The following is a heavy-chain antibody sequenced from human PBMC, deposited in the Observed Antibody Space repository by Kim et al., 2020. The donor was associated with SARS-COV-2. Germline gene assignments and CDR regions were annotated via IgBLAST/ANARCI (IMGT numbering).Heavy chain of an antibody. J-gene: IGHJ4*02. D-gene: IGHD6-19*01. CDR3: ARMAYSSGYDY. Sequence: KYDSTSLKTRLTISKDTSKNQVGLTMTNMDPVDTATYYCARMAYSSGYDYWGQGTLVTVSS. CDR2: K. V-gene: IGHV2-70*01.